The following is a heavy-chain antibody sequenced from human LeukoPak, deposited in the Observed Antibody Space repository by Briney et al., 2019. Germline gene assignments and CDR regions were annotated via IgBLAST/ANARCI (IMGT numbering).Heavy chain of an antibody. Sequence: GGSLRLSCAASGFTVSSNYMSWVRQAPGKGLEWGSVIYSGGSTYYADSVKGRCTISRDNSKNTLYLQMNSLRGEDTAVYYCARDRGTWFGEYYYYYMDVCDKGTTVTISS. V-gene: IGHV3-66*01. CDR2: IYSGGST. J-gene: IGHJ6*03. CDR1: GFTVSSNY. D-gene: IGHD3-10*01. CDR3: ARDRGTWFGEYYYYYMDV.